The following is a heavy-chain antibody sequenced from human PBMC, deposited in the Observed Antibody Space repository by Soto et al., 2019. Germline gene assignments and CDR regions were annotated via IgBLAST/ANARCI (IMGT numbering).Heavy chain of an antibody. CDR2: INPSSGNT. J-gene: IGHJ6*02. D-gene: IGHD3-3*01. Sequence: QVQLVQSGAEVKKPGASVKVSCKASGYSFTRHDINWVRQAPGQGLAWMGWINPSSGNTGYAQRFLGRLTMTTDTSTSTAYMELIGLKSEDTALYSCPRAGILFSGVIGFDGMEGWGQGTTVSVPS. CDR1: GYSFTRHD. CDR3: PRAGILFSGVIGFDGMEG. V-gene: IGHV1-8*01.